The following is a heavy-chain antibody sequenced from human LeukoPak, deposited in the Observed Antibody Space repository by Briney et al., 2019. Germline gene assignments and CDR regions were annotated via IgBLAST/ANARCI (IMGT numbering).Heavy chain of an antibody. J-gene: IGHJ4*02. D-gene: IGHD5-18*01. CDR2: IFSGGTT. CDR1: GFTVSSNY. CDR3: ARGVLGYSYGFDY. V-gene: IGHV3-53*04. Sequence: GGSLRLSCAASGFTVSSNYMSWVRQAPGKGVEWVSVIFSGGTTYYPDSVKGRFTISRHNSENTLYLQMNSLRGEDTAVYYCARGVLGYSYGFDYWGQGTLVTVSS.